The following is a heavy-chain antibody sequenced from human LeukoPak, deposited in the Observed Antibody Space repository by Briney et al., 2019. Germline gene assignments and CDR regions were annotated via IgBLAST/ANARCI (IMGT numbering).Heavy chain of an antibody. D-gene: IGHD2-2*01. J-gene: IGHJ6*02. CDR3: ASPLAYCSSTSCYGDYYYGMDV. CDR1: GYTFTSYY. V-gene: IGHV1-2*02. Sequence: ASVKVSCKASGYTFTSYYMHWVRQAPGQGLEWMGIINPSGGSTNYAQKFQGRVTMTRDTSISTAYMELSRLRSDDTAVYYCASPLAYCSSTSCYGDYYYGMDVWGQGTTVTVSS. CDR2: INPSGGST.